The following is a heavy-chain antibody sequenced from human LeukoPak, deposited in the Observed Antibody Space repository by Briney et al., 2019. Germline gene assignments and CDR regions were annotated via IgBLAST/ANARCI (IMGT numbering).Heavy chain of an antibody. J-gene: IGHJ4*02. Sequence: GGSLRLSCEASGLTFSTYSLNWVRQAPGKGLEWVSYISSRSDTIYYADSVRGRFTISRDNAKNTLSLQMNSLRAEDTAVYYCARDSGFSSSSNWGQGTLVIVSS. CDR1: GLTFSTYS. D-gene: IGHD6-6*01. V-gene: IGHV3-48*01. CDR2: ISSRSDTI. CDR3: ARDSGFSSSSN.